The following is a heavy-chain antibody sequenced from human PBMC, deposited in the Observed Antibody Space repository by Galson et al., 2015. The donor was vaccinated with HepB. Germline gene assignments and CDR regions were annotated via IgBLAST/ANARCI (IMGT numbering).Heavy chain of an antibody. D-gene: IGHD2-2*01. CDR3: VKETGYCSSTSCYYFDF. J-gene: IGHJ4*02. Sequence: EHLASISVDGGATLYADSVQGRFTISRDNSKNTLYLQMSSLRAEDTAVYYCVKETGYCSSTSCYYFDFWGQGTLVTVSS. CDR2: ISVDGGAT. V-gene: IGHV3-64D*06.